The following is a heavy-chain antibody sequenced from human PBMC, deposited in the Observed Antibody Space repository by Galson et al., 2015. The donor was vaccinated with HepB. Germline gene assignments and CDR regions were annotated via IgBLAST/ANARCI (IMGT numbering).Heavy chain of an antibody. J-gene: IGHJ5*02. CDR3: ANTYYYDSSGYYSSSPPYWFDP. V-gene: IGHV3-20*01. D-gene: IGHD3-22*01. CDR1: GFTFDDYG. Sequence: SLRLSCAASGFTFDDYGMSWVRQAPGKGLEWVSGINWNGGSTGYADSVKGRFTISRDNAKNSLYLQMNSLRAEDTALYHCANTYYYDSSGYYSSSPPYWFDPWGQGTLVTVSS. CDR2: INWNGGST.